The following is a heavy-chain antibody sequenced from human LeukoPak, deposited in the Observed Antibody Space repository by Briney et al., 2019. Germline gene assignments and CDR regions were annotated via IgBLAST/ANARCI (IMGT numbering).Heavy chain of an antibody. J-gene: IGHJ4*02. CDR2: IKSKTDGGTR. CDR3: PTIRGYTSSWPFDY. V-gene: IGHV3-15*01. D-gene: IGHD6-13*01. CDR1: GFIFSNAW. Sequence: KSGGSLRLSCAASGFIFSNAWMSWVRQAPGKGLEWVDRIKSKTDGGTRDYAAPVKGRFTISRDDSKNTLYLQMNSLKSEDTAVYYCPTIRGYTSSWPFDYWGQGALVTVSS.